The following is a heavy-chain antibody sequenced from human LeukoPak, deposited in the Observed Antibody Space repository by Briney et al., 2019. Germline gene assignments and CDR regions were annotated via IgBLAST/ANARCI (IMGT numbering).Heavy chain of an antibody. D-gene: IGHD1-26*01. J-gene: IGHJ6*02. V-gene: IGHV3-23*01. CDR1: GFTFSSYA. CDR2: ISGSGGST. CDR3: AKGRYRGSNYYYYGMDV. Sequence: GGSLRLSCAASGFTFSSYAMSWVRQAPGKGLEWVSAISGSGGSTYYADSVKGRFTISRDNSKNTLYLQMNSLRAEDTAVYYCAKGRYRGSNYYYYGMDVWGQGTTVTVSS.